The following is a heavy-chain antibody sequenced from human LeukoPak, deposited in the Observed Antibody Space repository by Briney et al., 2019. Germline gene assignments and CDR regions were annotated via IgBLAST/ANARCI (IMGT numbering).Heavy chain of an antibody. Sequence: PSETLSLTCTVSGGSISSSSYYWGWIRQPPGKGLEWIGSIYYSGSTYYNSSLKSRVTISVDTSKNQFSLKLSSVTAADTAVYYCARAGPSYYDFWSGLPRHFDYWGQGTLVTVSS. CDR3: ARAGPSYYDFWSGLPRHFDY. CDR2: IYYSGST. D-gene: IGHD3-3*01. V-gene: IGHV4-39*07. CDR1: GGSISSSSYY. J-gene: IGHJ4*02.